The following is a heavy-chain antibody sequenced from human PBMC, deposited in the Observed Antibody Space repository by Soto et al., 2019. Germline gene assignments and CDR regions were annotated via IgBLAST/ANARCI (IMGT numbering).Heavy chain of an antibody. V-gene: IGHV4-31*01. CDR2: IYHSGTT. J-gene: IGHJ5*02. CDR3: ARVRVNLVMGSFHP. Sequence: QVQLQESGPGLVKPSQTLSLTCTVSGGSISSGGYYWSWIRQHPGKGLEWIGYIYHSGTTYYNPSFKSLVTTSVDTSKIQFSVQLPSVAAAATGVYYGARVRVNLVMGSFHPWAEGTLVTFSS. CDR1: GGSISSGGYY. D-gene: IGHD2-21*01.